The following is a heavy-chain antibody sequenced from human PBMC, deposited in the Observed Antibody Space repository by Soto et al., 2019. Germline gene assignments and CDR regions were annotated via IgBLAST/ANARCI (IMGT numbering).Heavy chain of an antibody. Sequence: QVQLVQSGAEVKKPGASVKVSCKASGYTFTSYGISWVRQAPGQGLEWMGWISAYNGNTNYAQKLQGRVTMTTDTSXXTAYMELRSLRSDDTAVYYCAREERHYYGSGSPYYWGQGTLVTVSS. CDR1: GYTFTSYG. CDR2: ISAYNGNT. D-gene: IGHD3-10*01. V-gene: IGHV1-18*01. J-gene: IGHJ4*02. CDR3: AREERHYYGSGSPYY.